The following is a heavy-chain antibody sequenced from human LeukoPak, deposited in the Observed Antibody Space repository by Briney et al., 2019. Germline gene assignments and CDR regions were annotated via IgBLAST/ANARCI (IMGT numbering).Heavy chain of an antibody. CDR3: ARDQWELTSRYYFDY. D-gene: IGHD1-26*01. V-gene: IGHV1-2*02. CDR1: GYTFTGYY. CDR2: INPNSGGT. J-gene: IGHJ4*02. Sequence: ASVKVSCKASGYTFTGYYMHWVRQAPGQGLEWMGWINPNSGGTNYAQKFQGRVTMTRDTSISTAYMELSRLRSDDTAVYYCARDQWELTSRYYFDYWGQGTLVTVSS.